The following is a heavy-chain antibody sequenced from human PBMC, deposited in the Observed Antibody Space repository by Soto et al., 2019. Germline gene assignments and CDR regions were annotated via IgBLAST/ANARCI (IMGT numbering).Heavy chain of an antibody. CDR2: IYYSGST. CDR1: GGSISSYY. J-gene: IGHJ4*02. CDR3: ARDSDTARTFDY. Sequence: PSETLSLTCTVSGGSISSYYWSWIRQPPGKGLEWIGYIYYSGSTYYNPSLKSRVTISVDTSKNQFSLKLSSVTAADTAVYYCARDSDTARTFDYWGQGTLVTVSS. D-gene: IGHD5-18*01. V-gene: IGHV4-59*12.